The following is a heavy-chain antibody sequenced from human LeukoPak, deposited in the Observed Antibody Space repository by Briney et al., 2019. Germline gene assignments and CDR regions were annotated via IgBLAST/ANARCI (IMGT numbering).Heavy chain of an antibody. V-gene: IGHV4-38-2*02. CDR2: IYHSGST. J-gene: IGHJ5*02. CDR1: GYSISSGYY. CDR3: ARVGVLYNWNYYWFDP. D-gene: IGHD1-7*01. Sequence: SETLSLTCTVSGYSISSGYYWGWIRQPPGKGLEWIGSIYHSGSTYYNPSLKSRVTISVDTSKNQFSLKLSSVTAADTAVYYCARVGVLYNWNYYWFDPWGQGTLVTVSS.